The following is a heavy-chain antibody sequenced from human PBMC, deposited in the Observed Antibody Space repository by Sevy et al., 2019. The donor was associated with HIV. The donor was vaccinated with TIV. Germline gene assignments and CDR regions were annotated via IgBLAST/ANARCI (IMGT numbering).Heavy chain of an antibody. CDR2: INHSGST. CDR1: GGSFSGYY. Sequence: SETLSLTCAVYGGSFSGYYWSWIRQPPGKGLEWIGEINHSGSTNYNPSLKSRVTISVDTSKNQFHLKLSSVTAADTAVYYCAREWSSSWYYHYYYGMDVWGQGTTVTVSS. V-gene: IGHV4-34*01. J-gene: IGHJ6*01. D-gene: IGHD6-13*01. CDR3: AREWSSSWYYHYYYGMDV.